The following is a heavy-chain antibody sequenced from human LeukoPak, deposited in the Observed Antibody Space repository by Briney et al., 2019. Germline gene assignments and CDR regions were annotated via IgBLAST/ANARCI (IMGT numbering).Heavy chain of an antibody. Sequence: PGGSLRLSCAASGFTFSSYAMSWVRQAPGKGLEWVSAISGSGGSTYYADSVKGRFTISRDNSQNTLYLQLNSLRAEDTAIYYCARDTSFNYGAHAMDVWGQGTTVTVSS. V-gene: IGHV3-23*01. J-gene: IGHJ6*02. D-gene: IGHD4/OR15-4a*01. CDR3: ARDTSFNYGAHAMDV. CDR1: GFTFSSYA. CDR2: ISGSGGST.